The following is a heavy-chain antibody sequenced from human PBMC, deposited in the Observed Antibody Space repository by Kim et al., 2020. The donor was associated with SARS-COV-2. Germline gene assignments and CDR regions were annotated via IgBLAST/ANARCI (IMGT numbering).Heavy chain of an antibody. V-gene: IGHV4-59*01. CDR3: ARAVLGEYYFDY. CDR1: GGSISSYY. D-gene: IGHD3-16*01. CDR2: IYYSGST. Sequence: SETLSLTCTVSGGSISSYYWSWIRQPPGKGLEWIGYIYYSGSTNYNPSLKSRVTISVDTSKNQFSLKLSSVTAADTAVYYCARAVLGEYYFDYWGQGTLVTVSS. J-gene: IGHJ4*02.